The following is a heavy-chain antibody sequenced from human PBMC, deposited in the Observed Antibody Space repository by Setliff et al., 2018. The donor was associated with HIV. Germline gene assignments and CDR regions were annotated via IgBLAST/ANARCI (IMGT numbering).Heavy chain of an antibody. J-gene: IGHJ4*02. CDR1: GYKFNIFG. D-gene: IGHD3-10*01. V-gene: IGHV1-18*01. Sequence: ASVKVSCKPSGYKFNIFGVSWVRQAPGQGLEWMGWISGNNRITYYAQNFQSRVTLTTDTSTSTSNMELRSLRSDDTAVYYCARTEAYNNYKDYWGQGTQVTVSS. CDR3: ARTEAYNNYKDY. CDR2: ISGNNRIT.